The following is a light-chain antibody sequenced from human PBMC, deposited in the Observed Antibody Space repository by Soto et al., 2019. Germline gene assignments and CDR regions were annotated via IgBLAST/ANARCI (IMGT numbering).Light chain of an antibody. V-gene: IGLV2-14*01. CDR1: SSDVGGYNY. J-gene: IGLJ1*01. Sequence: QSVLTQPASVSGSPGQSITISSTGTSSDVGGYNYVSWYQQHPGKAPKLMIYEVINRPSGVSDRFSGSKSGNTASLIISGLQAEDEADYYCSSYTSRVTYVFGTGTKVTVL. CDR2: EVI. CDR3: SSYTSRVTYV.